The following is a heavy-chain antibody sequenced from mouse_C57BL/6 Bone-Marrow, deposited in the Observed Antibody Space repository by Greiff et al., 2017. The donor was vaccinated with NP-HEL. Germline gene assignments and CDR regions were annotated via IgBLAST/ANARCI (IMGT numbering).Heavy chain of an antibody. CDR1: GFTFSDYY. V-gene: IGHV5-16*01. Sequence: DVKLVESEGGLVQPGSSMKLSCTTSGFTFSDYYMAWVRQVPEKGLDWVANINYDGSSTYYLDSLKSRFIISRDNAKNILYLQMSSLKSEDTATYYCAREGGLRRHTYAMDYWGQGTSVTVSS. J-gene: IGHJ4*01. CDR3: AREGGLRRHTYAMDY. D-gene: IGHD2-4*01. CDR2: INYDGSST.